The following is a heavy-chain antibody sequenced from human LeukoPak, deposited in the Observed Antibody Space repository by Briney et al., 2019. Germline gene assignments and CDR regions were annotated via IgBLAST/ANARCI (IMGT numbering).Heavy chain of an antibody. J-gene: IGHJ5*02. V-gene: IGHV4-30-2*01. CDR3: ARDSYGLGSNYFDP. CDR1: GASVSSGGSS. D-gene: IGHD3-10*01. CDR2: IYHIVNP. Sequence: PSETLSLTCAVTGASVSSGGSSWAWIRQPPGKGLEWIGYIYHIVNPFYNLSLQSRVTISLDRAKNQVSLRLTSVTAADTAVYYCARDSYGLGSNYFDPLRQGTQVTVSS.